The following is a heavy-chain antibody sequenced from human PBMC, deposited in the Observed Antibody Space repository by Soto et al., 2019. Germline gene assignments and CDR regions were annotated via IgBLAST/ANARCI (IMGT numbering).Heavy chain of an antibody. D-gene: IGHD1-26*01. CDR1: GYSISSSNW. CDR3: ARREIQGPIDY. V-gene: IGHV4-28*01. CDR2: IYYSGTT. J-gene: IGHJ4*02. Sequence: QVQLQESGPGLVKPSDTLSLTCAVSGYSISSSNWWGWIRQPPGKGLEWIGDIYYSGTTYYNPSLKSRVPMSVDTSKTQFSLKLTSVTAVDTAVYYCARREIQGPIDYWGQGTLVTVSS.